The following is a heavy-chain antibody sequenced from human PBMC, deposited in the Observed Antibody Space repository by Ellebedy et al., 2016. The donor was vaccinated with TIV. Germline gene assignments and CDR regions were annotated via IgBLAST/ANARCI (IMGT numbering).Heavy chain of an antibody. CDR3: ARRFDGSGSYYYYGMDV. Sequence: ASVKVSCKASGYSFISYALHWVRQAPGQSLEWMGWINAGNGHTKYSQKFLDRVTMKRDTSTDTAYMELSSLISDDTAVYYCARRFDGSGSYYYYGMDVWGQGTTVTVSS. V-gene: IGHV1-3*01. CDR2: INAGNGHT. J-gene: IGHJ6*02. D-gene: IGHD3-10*01. CDR1: GYSFISYA.